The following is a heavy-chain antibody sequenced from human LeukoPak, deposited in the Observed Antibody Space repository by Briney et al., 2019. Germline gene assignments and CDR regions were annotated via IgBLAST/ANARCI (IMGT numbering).Heavy chain of an antibody. D-gene: IGHD5-18*01. Sequence: SETLSLTCTVSGGSISSYYWSWIRLPPGKGLEWIGYIYYTGATYYNLSLKSRVTISLDTSKNQFSLKLSSVTAADAAVYYCARAGYSYGTGYYFDYWGQGALVTVSS. V-gene: IGHV4-59*01. CDR3: ARAGYSYGTGYYFDY. CDR1: GGSISSYY. J-gene: IGHJ4*02. CDR2: IYYTGAT.